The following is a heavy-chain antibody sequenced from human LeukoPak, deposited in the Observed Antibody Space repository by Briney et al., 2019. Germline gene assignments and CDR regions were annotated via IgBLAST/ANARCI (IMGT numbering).Heavy chain of an antibody. CDR2: INPSGGST. D-gene: IGHD5-18*01. V-gene: IGHV1-46*01. Sequence: ASVKVSCKASGYTFTSYYMHWVRQAPGQGLEWMGIINPSGGSTSYAQKFQGRVTMTRDTSTSTVYMELSSLRSEDTAVYYCARITHGYSYGSTKNDAFDIWGQGTMVTVSS. CDR1: GYTFTSYY. J-gene: IGHJ3*02. CDR3: ARITHGYSYGSTKNDAFDI.